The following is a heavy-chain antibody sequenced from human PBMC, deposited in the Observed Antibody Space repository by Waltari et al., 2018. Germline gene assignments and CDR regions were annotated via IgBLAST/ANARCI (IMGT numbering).Heavy chain of an antibody. D-gene: IGHD3-3*01. J-gene: IGHJ6*02. V-gene: IGHV4-59*01. CDR1: GGSISSYY. CDR3: ARLGWSGYLPPVYYYYGMDV. CDR2: IYYSGST. Sequence: QVQLQESGPGLVKPSETLSLTCTVSGGSISSYYWSWIRQPPGKGLEWIGYIYYSGSTNYNPSLKSRVTISVDTSKNQFSLKLSSVTAADTAVYYCARLGWSGYLPPVYYYYGMDVWGQGTTVTVSS.